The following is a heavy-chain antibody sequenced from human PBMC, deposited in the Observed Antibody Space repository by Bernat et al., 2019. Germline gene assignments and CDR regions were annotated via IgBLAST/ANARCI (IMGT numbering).Heavy chain of an antibody. CDR3: ARPGKAAAGSWQACDI. D-gene: IGHD6-13*01. CDR1: GFTFSNYA. Sequence: QVQVVASGGGVVQPGRSLRLSCAASGFTFSNYAMHWVRQAPGKGLEWVALILYDGSNKYYADSVQGRFTISRDNSKNTLFLQMDSLRTEDTAVYYCARPGKAAAGSWQACDIWGQGTRVSVSS. V-gene: IGHV3-30-3*01. CDR2: ILYDGSNK. J-gene: IGHJ3*02.